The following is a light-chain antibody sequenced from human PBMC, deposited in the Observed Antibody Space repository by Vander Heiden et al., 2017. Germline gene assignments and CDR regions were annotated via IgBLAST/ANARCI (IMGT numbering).Light chain of an antibody. CDR1: SGINVGIYR. CDR3: MIWHNSAVI. V-gene: IGLV5-45*03. J-gene: IGLJ2*01. Sequence: QAVVTQPSSLSATPGASASLTHTLRSGINVGIYRMNWEQKKQGSRHKYFLRFKSDSDNKRGSGVPSSFTGSKDASANAGILLISGLQSEDEADYYCMIWHNSAVIFGGGTKLTVL. CDR2: FKSDSDN.